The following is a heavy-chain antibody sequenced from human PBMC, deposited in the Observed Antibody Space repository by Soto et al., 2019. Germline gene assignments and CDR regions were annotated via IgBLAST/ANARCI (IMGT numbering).Heavy chain of an antibody. V-gene: IGHV3-23*01. D-gene: IGHD6-13*01. J-gene: IGHJ4*02. CDR1: GFTFTNYA. Sequence: EVQLLESGGDLVQPGGSLRLSCAASGFTFTNYAMTWVRQAPGKGLEWVSTISGGGSITYYADSLKGRFTISRDNAKNTLYLQINSLRAEDKDVYYCAQTIRGGYSSSWYYFDYWGQGTLVNVSS. CDR2: ISGGGSIT. CDR3: AQTIRGGYSSSWYYFDY.